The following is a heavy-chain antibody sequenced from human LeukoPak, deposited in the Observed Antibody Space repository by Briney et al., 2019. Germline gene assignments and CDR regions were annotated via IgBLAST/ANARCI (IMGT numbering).Heavy chain of an antibody. CDR2: INHSGST. D-gene: IGHD6-13*01. J-gene: IGHJ5*02. V-gene: IGHV4-34*01. CDR3: ARRARLYSSSWLNWFDP. CDR1: GGSFSGYY. Sequence: SETLSLTCAVYGGSFSGYYWSWIRQPPGKGLEWIGEINHSGSTNYNPSLKSRVTISVDTSKNQFSLKLSSVTAADTAVYYCARRARLYSSSWLNWFDPWGQGTLVTVSS.